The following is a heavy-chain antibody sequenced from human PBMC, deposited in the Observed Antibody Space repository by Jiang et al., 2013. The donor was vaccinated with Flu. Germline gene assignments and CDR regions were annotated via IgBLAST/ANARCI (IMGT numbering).Heavy chain of an antibody. V-gene: IGHV4-34*01. CDR3: ARGLWRSWYEGDYYYGMDV. CDR1: GGSFSGYY. Sequence: LLKPSETLSLTCAVYGGSFSGYYWSWIRQPPGKGLEWIGEINHSGSTNYNPSLKSRVTISVDTSKNQFSLKLSSVTAADTAVYYCARGLWRSWYEGDYYYGMDVWGQGTTVTVSS. J-gene: IGHJ6*02. D-gene: IGHD6-13*01. CDR2: INHSGST.